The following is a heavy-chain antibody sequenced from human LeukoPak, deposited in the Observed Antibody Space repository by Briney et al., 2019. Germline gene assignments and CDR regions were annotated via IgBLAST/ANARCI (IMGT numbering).Heavy chain of an antibody. D-gene: IGHD5/OR15-5a*01. CDR1: GFTFDDYA. Sequence: GGSLRLSCAASGFTFDDYAMHWVRQAPGKGLEWVSGISWNSGSIGYADSVKGRFTISRDNAKNSLYLQMNSLSDEDTAVYYCARDPTQYLRYGHFDYWGQGTLVTVSS. V-gene: IGHV3-9*01. J-gene: IGHJ4*02. CDR2: ISWNSGSI. CDR3: ARDPTQYLRYGHFDY.